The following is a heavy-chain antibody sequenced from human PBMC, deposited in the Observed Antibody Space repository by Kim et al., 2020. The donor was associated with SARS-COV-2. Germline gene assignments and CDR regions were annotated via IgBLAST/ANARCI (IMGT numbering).Heavy chain of an antibody. Sequence: SETLSLTCAVYGGSFSGYYWSWIRQPPGKGLEWIGEINHSGSTNYNPSLKSRVTISVDTSKNQFSLKLSSVTAADTAVYYCASRDWVYSSGKYLDYWGQGTLVTVSS. CDR2: INHSGST. CDR3: ASRDWVYSSGKYLDY. CDR1: GGSFSGYY. D-gene: IGHD6-19*01. V-gene: IGHV4-34*01. J-gene: IGHJ4*02.